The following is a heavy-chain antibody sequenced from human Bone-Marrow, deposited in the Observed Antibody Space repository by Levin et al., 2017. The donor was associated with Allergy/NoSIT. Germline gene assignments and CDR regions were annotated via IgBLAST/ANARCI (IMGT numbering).Heavy chain of an antibody. Sequence: PSETLSLTCTVSGGSISSYYWSWIRQPPGKGLEWIGYIYYSGSTNYNPSLKSRVTISVDTSKNQFSLKLSSVTAADTAVYYWASSSIAARRWYFDLWGRGTLVTVSS. D-gene: IGHD6-6*01. CDR1: GGSISSYY. V-gene: IGHV4-59*01. CDR3: ASSSIAARRWYFDL. CDR2: IYYSGST. J-gene: IGHJ2*01.